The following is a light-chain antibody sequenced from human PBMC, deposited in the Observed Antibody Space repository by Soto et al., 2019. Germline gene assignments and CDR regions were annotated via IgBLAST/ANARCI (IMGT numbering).Light chain of an antibody. J-gene: IGKJ4*01. Sequence: EIVLTQSPGTLSLSPGERATLSCRASQSVSSSYLAWYQQKPGQAPRLLIYGASSRATGLPDRFSGSGSGTDFTLTISRLEPEDFAVYYCQQYGSSPLTFGGGTKVEI. CDR3: QQYGSSPLT. CDR2: GAS. V-gene: IGKV3-20*01. CDR1: QSVSSSY.